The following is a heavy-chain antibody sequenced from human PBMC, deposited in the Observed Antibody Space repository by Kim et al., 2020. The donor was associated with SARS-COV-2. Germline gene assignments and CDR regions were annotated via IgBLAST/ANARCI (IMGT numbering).Heavy chain of an antibody. Sequence: GGSLRLSCAASGFTFNIYAMSWVRQAPGKGLEWVSAIIGPGDDTDYADSVKGRFTISRDNSKNTLYLQMNNLRAEDTALYYCTRDFGRDLGGRGYWGQGT. D-gene: IGHD3-3*01. CDR3: TRDFGRDLGGRGY. J-gene: IGHJ4*02. V-gene: IGHV3-23*01. CDR1: GFTFNIYA. CDR2: IIGPGDDT.